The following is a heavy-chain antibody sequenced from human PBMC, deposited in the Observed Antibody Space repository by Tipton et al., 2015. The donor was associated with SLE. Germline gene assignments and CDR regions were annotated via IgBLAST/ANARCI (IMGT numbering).Heavy chain of an antibody. D-gene: IGHD3-16*01. CDR1: GFTFSYFN. J-gene: IGHJ4*02. CDR3: ARGRGGEFLDY. CDR2: ISSTGIYM. Sequence: SLRLSCTASGFTFSYFNMNWVRQSPGEGLEWVSSISSTGIYMYNADSLKGRFTISRDNAKNSLYLQMNSLRAEDTALYYCARGRGGEFLDYWGQGTLVTVSS. V-gene: IGHV3-21*03.